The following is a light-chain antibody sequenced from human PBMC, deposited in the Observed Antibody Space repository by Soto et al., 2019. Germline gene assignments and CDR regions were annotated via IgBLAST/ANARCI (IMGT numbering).Light chain of an antibody. CDR1: QSISSC. Sequence: DIQMTQSPSTRSASVGDRVTITCRASQSISSCLAWYQQKPGKAPKLLIYDASSLESGVPSRFSGSGSETDFSLTISSLQPDDFAAYYCQQYNSYSPYTFGQGTQLEIK. J-gene: IGKJ2*01. V-gene: IGKV1-5*01. CDR3: QQYNSYSPYT. CDR2: DAS.